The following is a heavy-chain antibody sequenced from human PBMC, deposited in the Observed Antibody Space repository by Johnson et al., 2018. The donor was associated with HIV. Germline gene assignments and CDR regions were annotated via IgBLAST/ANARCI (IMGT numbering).Heavy chain of an antibody. CDR1: GFPFSSYG. CDR3: AKEVATRGIVGARGAFDI. D-gene: IGHD1-26*01. CDR2: ISYDGSNK. Sequence: VQLVESGGGVVQPGRSLRLSCAASGFPFSSYGMHWVRQAPGKGLEWVAVISYDGSNKYYADSVKGRFILSRDNSKNTLYLQVNSLRTEDTTLYYCAKEVATRGIVGARGAFDIWGQGTMVTVSS. J-gene: IGHJ3*02. V-gene: IGHV3-30*18.